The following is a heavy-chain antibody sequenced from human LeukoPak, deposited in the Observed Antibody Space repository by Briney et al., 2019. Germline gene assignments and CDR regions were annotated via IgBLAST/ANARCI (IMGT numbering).Heavy chain of an antibody. CDR1: GDSISSGDYY. CDR2: ISSSGST. CDR3: ARHTRLYSSGWYVEGGNWFDP. J-gene: IGHJ5*02. D-gene: IGHD6-19*01. V-gene: IGHV4-61*02. Sequence: PSETLSLTCTVSGDSISSGDYYWSWIRQPAGKGLEWIGRISSSGSTNYNPSLKSRVTISVDTSKNQFSLKLSSVTAADTAVYYCARHTRLYSSGWYVEGGNWFDPWGQGTLVTVSS.